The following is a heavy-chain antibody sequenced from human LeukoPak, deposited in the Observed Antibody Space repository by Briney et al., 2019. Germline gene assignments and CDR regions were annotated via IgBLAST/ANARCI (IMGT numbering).Heavy chain of an antibody. V-gene: IGHV3-7*01. CDR1: GFTFSSYW. D-gene: IGHD2-2*01. J-gene: IGHJ4*02. CDR3: AKTGEGHVVPAAFFDY. CDR2: IKQDGSKK. Sequence: GGSLRLSCAASGFTFSSYWMSWVRQAPGKGLEWVADIKQDGSKKYYVDSVKGRFTISRDNAKNSVFLQMNSLGAEDTAVYYCAKTGEGHVVPAAFFDYWGQGALVTVSS.